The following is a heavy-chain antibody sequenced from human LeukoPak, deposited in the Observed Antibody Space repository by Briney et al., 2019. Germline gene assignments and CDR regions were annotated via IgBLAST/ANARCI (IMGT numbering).Heavy chain of an antibody. CDR3: ARKGRYCSGGSCYSEDYLDY. Sequence: GGSLRLSCAASGFTSSSYGMHWVRQAPGKGLEWVAVISYDGSNKYYADSVKGRFTISRDNSKNTLYLQMNSLRAEDTAVYYCARKGRYCSGGSCYSEDYLDYWGQGTLVTVSS. CDR1: GFTSSSYG. J-gene: IGHJ4*02. D-gene: IGHD2-15*01. CDR2: ISYDGSNK. V-gene: IGHV3-30*03.